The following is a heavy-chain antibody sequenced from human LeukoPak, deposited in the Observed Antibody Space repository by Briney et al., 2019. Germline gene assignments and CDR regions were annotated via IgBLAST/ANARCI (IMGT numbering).Heavy chain of an antibody. CDR3: ARCSGYSSSWFDP. CDR1: GFTFSSYS. CDR2: ISSSTI. D-gene: IGHD6-13*01. Sequence: GGSLRLSCAASGFTFSSYSMNWVRQAPGKGLEWVSYISSSTIYYADSVKGRFTISRDNAKNSLYLQMNSLRAEDTAVYYCARCSGYSSSWFDPWGQGTLVTVSS. J-gene: IGHJ5*02. V-gene: IGHV3-48*04.